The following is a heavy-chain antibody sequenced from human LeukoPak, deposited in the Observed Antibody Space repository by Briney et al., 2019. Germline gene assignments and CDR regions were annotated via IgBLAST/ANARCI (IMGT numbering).Heavy chain of an antibody. CDR2: IYYSGSA. CDR3: ARDPEMATPYYYGMDV. V-gene: IGHV4-59*01. D-gene: IGHD5-24*01. J-gene: IGHJ6*02. CDR1: GGSISSDY. Sequence: PSETLSLTCTVSGGSISSDYWNWIRQPPGKGLEWIGYIYYSGSATYYPSLNNRVTISVDRSKNQFSLRLSSVTAADTAVYYCARDPEMATPYYYGMDVWGQGTTVTVS.